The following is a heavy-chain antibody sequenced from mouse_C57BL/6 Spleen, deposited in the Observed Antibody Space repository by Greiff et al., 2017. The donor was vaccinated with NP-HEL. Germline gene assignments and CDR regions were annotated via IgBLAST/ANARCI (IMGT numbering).Heavy chain of an antibody. CDR2: INPNNGGT. CDR1: GYTFTDYN. Sequence: VQLKQSGPELVKPGASVKMSCKASGYTFTDYNMHWVKQSHGKSLEWIGYINPNNGGTSYNQKFKGKATLTVNKSSSTAYMELRSLTSEDSAVYYCVITTGGSYYFDYWGEGTTLTVSS. D-gene: IGHD1-1*01. CDR3: VITTGGSYYFDY. J-gene: IGHJ2*01. V-gene: IGHV1-22*01.